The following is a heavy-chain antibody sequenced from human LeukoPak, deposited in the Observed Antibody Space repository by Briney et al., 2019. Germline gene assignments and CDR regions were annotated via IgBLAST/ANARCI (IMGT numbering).Heavy chain of an antibody. CDR3: AKVATIIYYYYMDV. V-gene: IGHV3-23*01. CDR2: ISGSGGST. D-gene: IGHD5-12*01. CDR1: GFTFSSYA. Sequence: PGGTLRLSCAASGFTFSSYAMTWVRQAPGKGLEWVSTISGSGGSTYYADSVKGRFTISRDNSKSTLYLQMDSLRAEDTAIYYCAKVATIIYYYYMDVRGKGTTVTISS. J-gene: IGHJ6*03.